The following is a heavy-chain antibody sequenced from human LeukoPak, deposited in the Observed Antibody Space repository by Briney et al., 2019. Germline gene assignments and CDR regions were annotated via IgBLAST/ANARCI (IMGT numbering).Heavy chain of an antibody. CDR2: MSCGGTSK. CDR3: ASNHDYNNTNYYFDY. Sequence: GGSLRLSCAASGFTFSSYAMHWVRQAPGKGLEWVAVMSCGGTSKYYADSAKGRFTISRDNSKNTLYLQKNSLRVEDTAVYYCASNHDYNNTNYYFDYWGQGTLVTVAS. CDR1: GFTFSSYA. J-gene: IGHJ4*02. V-gene: IGHV3-30*04. D-gene: IGHD4-11*01.